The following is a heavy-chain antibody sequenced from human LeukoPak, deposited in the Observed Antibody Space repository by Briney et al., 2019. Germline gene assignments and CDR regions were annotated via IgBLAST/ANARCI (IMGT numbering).Heavy chain of an antibody. CDR3: ATRRGYCSGGSCYGIVLSDWFGP. V-gene: IGHV1-24*01. D-gene: IGHD2-15*01. CDR1: GYTLTELS. Sequence: ASVKVSCKVSGYTLTELSMHWVRQAPGKGHEWMGGFDPEDGETIYAQKFQGRVTMTEDTSTDTAYMELSSLRSEDTAVYYCATRRGYCSGGSCYGIVLSDWFGPWGQGTLVTVSS. J-gene: IGHJ5*02. CDR2: FDPEDGET.